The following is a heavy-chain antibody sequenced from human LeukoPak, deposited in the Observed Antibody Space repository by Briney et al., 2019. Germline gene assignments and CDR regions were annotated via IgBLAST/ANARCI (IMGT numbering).Heavy chain of an antibody. CDR3: VPEEKYSSGWFYFDF. V-gene: IGHV3-53*01. CDR2: IYSGGNI. CDR1: GFTVSSTY. Sequence: GGSLRLSCAASGFTVSSTYMSWVRQAPGQGLEWVSVIYSGGNIYYIDSVKGRFTISRDTSKNTLYLQMNSLRVEDTAVYYCVPEEKYSSGWFYFDFWGQGTLVTVSS. D-gene: IGHD6-19*01. J-gene: IGHJ4*02.